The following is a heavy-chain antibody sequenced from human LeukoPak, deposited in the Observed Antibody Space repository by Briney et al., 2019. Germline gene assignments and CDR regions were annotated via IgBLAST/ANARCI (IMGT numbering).Heavy chain of an antibody. J-gene: IGHJ4*02. Sequence: PSETLSLTCAVSGGSFSDYYWNWIRQPPGKGLEWIGEINHSGSTNYNPSIKSRVTISIDTSKNQFSLKLSSVTAADTAVYYCALGYSSSGSSFYFDYWGQGTLVTVSS. CDR1: GGSFSDYY. CDR3: ALGYSSSGSSFYFDY. D-gene: IGHD6-13*01. CDR2: INHSGST. V-gene: IGHV4-34*01.